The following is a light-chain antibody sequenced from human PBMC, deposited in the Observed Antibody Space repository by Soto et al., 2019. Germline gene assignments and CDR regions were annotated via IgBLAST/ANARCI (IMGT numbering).Light chain of an antibody. CDR1: QSISDT. CDR2: GAS. V-gene: IGKV3-15*01. CDR3: QQYNNWPWT. Sequence: ELVMTQSPATLTVSPGGRATLSCRASQSISDTLAWYQQKPGQAPRLLIYGASKRATGFPARFSGSGSGTDFTLTISSLQSEDFAVYYCQQYNNWPWTFGQGTKVEIK. J-gene: IGKJ1*01.